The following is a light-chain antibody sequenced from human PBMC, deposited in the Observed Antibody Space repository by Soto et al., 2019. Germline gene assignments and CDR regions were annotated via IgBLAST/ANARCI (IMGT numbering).Light chain of an antibody. CDR2: WAS. V-gene: IGKV4-1*01. J-gene: IGKJ4*01. CDR3: QQYYSIPHP. CDR1: QTILYTSNNKNY. Sequence: DIVMTQSPDSLAVSLGERATINCKSSQTILYTSNNKNYLAWYQQKPGQPPKLLIYWASTRESVVPGRFSGSGSVTDFTLTISSLQAEDVAVYYCQQYYSIPHPFGGGTKVEIK.